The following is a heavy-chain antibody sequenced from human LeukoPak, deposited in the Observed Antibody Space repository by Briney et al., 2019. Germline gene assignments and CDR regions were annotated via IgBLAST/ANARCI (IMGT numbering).Heavy chain of an antibody. CDR1: GGSISSSNYC. J-gene: IGHJ6*02. Sequence: KPSETLSLTCSVSGGSISSSNYCWVWIRQPPGKGLEWIVTIYHTGSTYYNPSLKSRVTIPVDTSKNQFSLNLSSGTAADTAVYYCARKRYNWNADVWGQGTTVTVSS. V-gene: IGHV4-39*01. CDR3: ARKRYNWNADV. CDR2: IYHTGST. D-gene: IGHD1-1*01.